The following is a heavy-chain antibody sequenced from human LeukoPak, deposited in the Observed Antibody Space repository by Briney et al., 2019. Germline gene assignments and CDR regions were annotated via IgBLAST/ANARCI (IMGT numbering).Heavy chain of an antibody. CDR3: ACAAPRSSHYYYYYMDV. Sequence: ASVKVSCKASEYTFTDHYMHWVRQAPGQGLEWMGWINPDNGGVKFAQKFQGRVTVTRDTSISTVYMELTSLRSDDTAMYYCACAAPRSSHYYYYYMDVWGKGTPVTVSS. CDR1: EYTFTDHY. V-gene: IGHV1-2*02. J-gene: IGHJ6*03. CDR2: INPDNGGV. D-gene: IGHD6-13*01.